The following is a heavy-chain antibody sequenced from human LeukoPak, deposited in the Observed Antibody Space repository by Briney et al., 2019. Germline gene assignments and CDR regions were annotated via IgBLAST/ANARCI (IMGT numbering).Heavy chain of an antibody. Sequence: PGRSLRLSCAASGFTFDDYAMPWVRQAPGKGLEWVSGISWNSGSIGYADSVKGRFTISRDNAKNSLYLQMNSLRAEDTALYYCAKDRYYDSSSFYFDYWGQGTLVTVSS. J-gene: IGHJ4*02. CDR3: AKDRYYDSSSFYFDY. CDR1: GFTFDDYA. V-gene: IGHV3-9*01. D-gene: IGHD3-22*01. CDR2: ISWNSGSI.